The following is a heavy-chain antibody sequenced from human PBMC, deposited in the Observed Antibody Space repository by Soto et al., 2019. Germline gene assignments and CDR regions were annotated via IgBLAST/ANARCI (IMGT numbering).Heavy chain of an antibody. CDR2: INTDGSST. Sequence: EVQLVESGGGLVQPGGSLRLSCAVSGFTFSSFWMHWVRQAPGEGLVWVSRINTDGSSTSYADSVKGRFTISRDYAKNTLYLLMNSLRVEDTAMYYCAKRGVDTFGLSYWGQGTLVTVSS. V-gene: IGHV3-74*01. CDR1: GFTFSSFW. CDR3: AKRGVDTFGLSY. D-gene: IGHD3-10*01. J-gene: IGHJ4*02.